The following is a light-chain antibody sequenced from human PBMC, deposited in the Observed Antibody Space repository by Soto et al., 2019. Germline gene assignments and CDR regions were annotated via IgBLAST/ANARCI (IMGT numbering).Light chain of an antibody. CDR3: PQFNSYPLP. V-gene: IGKV1-13*02. J-gene: IGKJ4*01. CDR1: HGFSSV. Sequence: AIQLTQSPSSLSASVGDRVTITCRAIHGFSSVLAWYQQKPGKAPKLLIYDVSGLESGVPSRFSGSGYGTDFTLAISSLQPEDFATYYCPQFNSYPLPFGGGPKVEI. CDR2: DVS.